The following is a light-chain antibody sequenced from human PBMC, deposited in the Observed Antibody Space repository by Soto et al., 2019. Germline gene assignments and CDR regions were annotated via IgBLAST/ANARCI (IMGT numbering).Light chain of an antibody. CDR3: QQYDNYPLT. J-gene: IGKJ4*01. CDR2: DAS. CDR1: QGISKF. V-gene: IGKV1-33*01. Sequence: DIQMTPSPCSLSSSVGDRVTLTCPASQGISKFLNWYQQKPGKAPKLLIFDASDLETGVPSRFSGHRSGTDFSFTISSLQPEDIATYYCQQYDNYPLTFGGGTKVDIK.